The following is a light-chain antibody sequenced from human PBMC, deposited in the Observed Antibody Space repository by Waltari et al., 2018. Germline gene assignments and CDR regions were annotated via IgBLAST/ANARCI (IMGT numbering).Light chain of an antibody. J-gene: IGLJ1*01. CDR3: SSYAGSNTYV. CDR1: SSDVGGYNF. Sequence: QSALTQPPSASGSPGQSVPISCTGTSSDVGGYNFVSWYQQHPGKAPKLMISDVNKRPSGVPDRFSGSKSGDTASLTVSGLQAEDEADYYCSSYAGSNTYVFGTGTRVTVL. CDR2: DVN. V-gene: IGLV2-8*01.